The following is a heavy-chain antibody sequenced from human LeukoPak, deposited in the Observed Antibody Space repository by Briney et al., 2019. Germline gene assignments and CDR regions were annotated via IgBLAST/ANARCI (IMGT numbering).Heavy chain of an antibody. J-gene: IGHJ4*02. V-gene: IGHV3-7*03. CDR3: ARDKDSGGATGSIFDY. CDR1: GFTFSSYA. Sequence: GGSLRLSCAASGFTFSSYAMSWVRRAPGKGLEWVASIKQDGSEKYYVDSVKGRFTISRDNAKNSVYLQMNSLTAEDTAVYYCARDKDSGGATGSIFDYWGQGALVTVSS. CDR2: IKQDGSEK. D-gene: IGHD1-26*01.